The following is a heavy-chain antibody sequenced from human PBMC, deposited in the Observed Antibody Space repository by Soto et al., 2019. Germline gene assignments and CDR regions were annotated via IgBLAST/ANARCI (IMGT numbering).Heavy chain of an antibody. V-gene: IGHV3-30-3*01. CDR2: ISSDVVNY. D-gene: IGHD2-15*01. CDR3: ARGGAWTPEGLGY. CDR1: GFTFISFA. Sequence: QVQLVESGEGVVKPGSSLRLPCEASGFTFISFAMHWVPQAPAKGLEWLAVISSDVVNYYYAESVKGRFTISRDNSKNTLYLQMNSLRNEDTAVYYCARGGAWTPEGLGYWGQGTLVTVSS. J-gene: IGHJ4*02.